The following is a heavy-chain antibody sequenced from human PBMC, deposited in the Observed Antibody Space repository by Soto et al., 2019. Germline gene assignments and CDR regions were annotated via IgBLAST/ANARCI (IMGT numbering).Heavy chain of an antibody. D-gene: IGHD6-6*01. CDR1: GGSISSGDYY. J-gene: IGHJ5*02. V-gene: IGHV4-30-4*01. Sequence: SETLSLTCTVSGGSISSGDYYWSWIRQPPGKGLEWIGYIYYSGSTYYNPSLKSRVTISVDTSKNQFSLKLSSVTAADTAVYYCARGGDSSSSLNWFDPWGQGTLVTAPQ. CDR2: IYYSGST. CDR3: ARGGDSSSSLNWFDP.